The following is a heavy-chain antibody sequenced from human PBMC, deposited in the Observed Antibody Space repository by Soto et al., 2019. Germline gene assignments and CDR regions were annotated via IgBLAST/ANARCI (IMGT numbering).Heavy chain of an antibody. Sequence: VGSLRLSCEASGFTFSGFDMHWVRQPTGKGLEWVSSIGTAGDTYYAVSVKGRFTISRDNAKNSLSLQMNSLRAGDMAVYFCAKSQEIGTHFFDSCGQRTQVTVSS. J-gene: IGHJ4*02. V-gene: IGHV3-13*01. CDR2: IGTAGDT. CDR3: AKSQEIGTHFFDS. D-gene: IGHD6-13*01. CDR1: GFTFSGFD.